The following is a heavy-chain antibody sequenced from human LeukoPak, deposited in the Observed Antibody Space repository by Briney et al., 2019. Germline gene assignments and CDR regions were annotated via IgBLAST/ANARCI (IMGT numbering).Heavy chain of an antibody. CDR2: IHSDGSTT. CDR3: TRDANHYGGMDV. CDR1: GFTFSSYS. Sequence: QPGGSLRLSCAASGFTFSSYSMNWVRQAPGKGLVWVSRIHSDGSTTDYADSVKGRFTITRDSAKNTLYLEMNSLRVEDTAVYYCTRDANHYGGMDVWGQGTTVTVSS. J-gene: IGHJ6*02. V-gene: IGHV3-74*01.